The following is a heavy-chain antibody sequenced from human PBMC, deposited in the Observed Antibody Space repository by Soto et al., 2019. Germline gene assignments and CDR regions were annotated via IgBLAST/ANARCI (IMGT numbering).Heavy chain of an antibody. J-gene: IGHJ5*02. CDR2: ISSSSATI. CDR3: ARDKGGTVAGFNWFDP. CDR1: GFKFSMFG. D-gene: IGHD6-19*01. Sequence: GGSLRLSCVASGFKFSMFGMNWVRQAPGKGLEWIAYISSSSATIIYGGSVEGRFTVSRDNAENSLFLQMKSLRDEDTAVYYCARDKGGTVAGFNWFDPLGPRNPGHRL. V-gene: IGHV3-48*02.